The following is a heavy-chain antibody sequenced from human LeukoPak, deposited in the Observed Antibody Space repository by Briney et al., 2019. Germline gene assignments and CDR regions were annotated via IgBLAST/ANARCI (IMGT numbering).Heavy chain of an antibody. D-gene: IGHD1-7*01. V-gene: IGHV3-30*02. J-gene: IGHJ4*02. CDR1: GFTFSSYA. CDR3: AKPAYNWNYLLDY. CDR2: IRYDGSNK. Sequence: PGGSLRLSCAASGFTFSSYAMNWVRQAPGKGLEWVAFIRYDGSNKYYADSVKGRFTISRDNSKNTLYLQMNSLRFEDTAVYYCAKPAYNWNYLLDYWGQGTLVTVSS.